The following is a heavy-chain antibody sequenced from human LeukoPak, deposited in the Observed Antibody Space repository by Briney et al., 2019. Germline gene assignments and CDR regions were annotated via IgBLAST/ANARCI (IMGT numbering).Heavy chain of an antibody. CDR3: AGDLVGSVREFDY. D-gene: IGHD6-6*01. CDR2: ISYDGSNK. Sequence: GRSLRLSCAASGFTFSSYAMHWVRQAPGKGLEWVAVISYDGSNKYYADSVKGRFTISRDNSKNTLYLQMNSLRAEHTAVYYCAGDLVGSVREFDYWGQGTLVTVSS. J-gene: IGHJ4*02. V-gene: IGHV3-30-3*01. CDR1: GFTFSSYA.